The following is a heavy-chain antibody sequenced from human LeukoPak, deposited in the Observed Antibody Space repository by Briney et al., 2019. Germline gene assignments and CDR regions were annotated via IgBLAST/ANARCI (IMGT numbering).Heavy chain of an antibody. CDR2: INHSGST. J-gene: IGHJ4*02. D-gene: IGHD3-16*02. Sequence: SETLSLTCAVYGGSFSGYYWSWIRQPPGKGLEWIGEINHSGSTNYNPSLKSRVTISVDTSKNQFSLKLSSVTAADTAVYYCARGPDYVWGSYRQGSYYFDYWGQGTLVTVSS. CDR3: ARGPDYVWGSYRQGSYYFDY. CDR1: GGSFSGYY. V-gene: IGHV4-34*01.